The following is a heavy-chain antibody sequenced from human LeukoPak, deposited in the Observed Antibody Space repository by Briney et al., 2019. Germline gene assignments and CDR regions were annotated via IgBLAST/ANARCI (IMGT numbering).Heavy chain of an antibody. CDR1: GYTFTSYG. J-gene: IGHJ4*02. CDR3: ARDKRRNIVVVVAATVPDY. D-gene: IGHD2-15*01. V-gene: IGHV1-18*01. Sequence: ASVKVSCKASGYTFTSYGISWVRQAPGQGLEWMGWISAYSGDTNYAQKFQGRVTMTRDTSTSTVYMELSSLRSEDTAVYYCARDKRRNIVVVVAATVPDYWGQGTLVTVSS. CDR2: ISAYSGDT.